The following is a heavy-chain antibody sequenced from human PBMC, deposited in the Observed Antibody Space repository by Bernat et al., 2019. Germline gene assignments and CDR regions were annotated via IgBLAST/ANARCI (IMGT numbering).Heavy chain of an antibody. V-gene: IGHV3-33*01. CDR2: IWYDGSNK. D-gene: IGHD3-9*01. CDR3: ARDQYTYYDILTGYYKEGAYFDY. Sequence: VQLVESGGGVVQPGRSLRLSCAASGFTFSSYGMHWVRQAPGKGLEWVAVIWYDGSNKYYADSVKGRFTISRDNSKNTLYLQMNSLRAEDTAVYYCARDQYTYYDILTGYYKEGAYFDYWGQGTLVTVSS. CDR1: GFTFSSYG. J-gene: IGHJ4*02.